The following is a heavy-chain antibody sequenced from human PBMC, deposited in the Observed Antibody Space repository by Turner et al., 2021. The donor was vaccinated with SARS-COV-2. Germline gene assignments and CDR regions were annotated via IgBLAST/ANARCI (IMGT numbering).Heavy chain of an antibody. CDR1: GESFSGHF. CDR2: IDHTGSA. J-gene: IGHJ4*02. CDR3: ARGWGGYNFSFDY. D-gene: IGHD5-12*01. V-gene: IGHV4-34*01. Sequence: QVQLQQWGAGLLKPSETLSLTCAVSGESFSGHFWTWIRRSPGKGLVWIAEIDHTGSANYNPTLKSRVALSVDTLKRHFSLMMHSVTAADTAIYYCARGWGGYNFSFDYWGRGALVAVSS.